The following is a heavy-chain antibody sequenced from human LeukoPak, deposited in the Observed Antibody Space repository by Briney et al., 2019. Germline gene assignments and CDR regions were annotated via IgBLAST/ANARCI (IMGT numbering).Heavy chain of an antibody. CDR3: AKTRYCSSTSCYEDAFDI. D-gene: IGHD2-2*01. J-gene: IGHJ3*02. CDR1: GFTFSSYA. CDR2: ISGSGGST. V-gene: IGHV3-23*01. Sequence: GGSLRLSCAASGFTFSSYAMSWVRQAPGKGLEWVSAISGSGGSTYYADSVKGRFTISRDNSKNTLYLQMNSLRAEDTALYYCAKTRYCSSTSCYEDAFDIWGQGTMVTVSS.